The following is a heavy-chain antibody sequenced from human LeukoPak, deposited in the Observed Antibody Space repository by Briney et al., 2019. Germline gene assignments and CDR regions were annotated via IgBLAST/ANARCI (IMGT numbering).Heavy chain of an antibody. CDR1: GGTFSSYA. CDR2: ISSSSSTI. V-gene: IGHV3-48*01. CDR3: ASQSYYDFWSGYPKALDY. J-gene: IGHJ4*02. Sequence: ASVKVSCKASGGTFSSYAISWVRQAPGQGLEWVSYISSSSSTIYYADSVKGRFTISRDNAKNSLYLQMNSLRAEDTAVYYCASQSYYDFWSGYPKALDYWGQGTLVTVSS. D-gene: IGHD3-3*01.